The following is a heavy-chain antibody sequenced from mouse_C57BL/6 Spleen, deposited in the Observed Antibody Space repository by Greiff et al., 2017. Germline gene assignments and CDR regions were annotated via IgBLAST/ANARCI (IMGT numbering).Heavy chain of an antibody. Sequence: QVQLKQSGAELVRPGTSVKMSCKASGYTFTNYWIGWAKQRPGHGLEWIGDIYPGGGYTNYNEKFKGKATLTADKSSSTAYMQFSSLTSEDSAIYYCARGSTVVAPFDVWGTGTTVTVSS. CDR3: ARGSTVVAPFDV. J-gene: IGHJ1*03. CDR2: IYPGGGYT. V-gene: IGHV1-63*01. D-gene: IGHD1-1*01. CDR1: GYTFTNYW.